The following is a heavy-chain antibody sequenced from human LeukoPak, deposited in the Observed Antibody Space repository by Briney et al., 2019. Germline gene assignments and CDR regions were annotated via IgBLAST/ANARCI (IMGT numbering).Heavy chain of an antibody. D-gene: IGHD3-10*01. CDR2: INPNSGGT. V-gene: IGHV1-2*02. CDR3: ARAGPTYYYGSGSYDY. CDR1: GYTFTGYY. J-gene: IGHJ4*02. Sequence: ASVKVSCKASGYTFTGYYMHWVRQAPGQGLEWMGWINPNSGGTNYAQKFQGRVTVTRDTSISTAYMELSRLRSDDTAVYYCARAGPTYYYGSGSYDYWGQGTLVTVSS.